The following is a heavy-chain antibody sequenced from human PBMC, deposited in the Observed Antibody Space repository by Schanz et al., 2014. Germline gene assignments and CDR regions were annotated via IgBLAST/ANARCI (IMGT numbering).Heavy chain of an antibody. D-gene: IGHD3-3*01. V-gene: IGHV3-48*01. Sequence: EVQLVESGGGLVQPGGSLRLSCAASGFTFRGYAMSWVRQAPGRGLEWVSYVSRSTPDIYYADSVKGRFTMSRDNAKNSVFLQMNSLRAEDTAVYYCVRDSFFAFDYWGQGTLVAVSS. J-gene: IGHJ4*02. CDR2: VSRSTPDI. CDR1: GFTFRGYA. CDR3: VRDSFFAFDY.